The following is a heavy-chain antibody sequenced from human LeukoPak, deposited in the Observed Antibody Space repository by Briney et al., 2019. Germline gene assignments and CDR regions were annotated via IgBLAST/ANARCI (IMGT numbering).Heavy chain of an antibody. D-gene: IGHD3-10*01. CDR2: IYYSGST. Sequence: SETLSLTCTVSGGSISSSSYYWGWIRQPPGKELEWIGSIYYSGSTYYNPSLKSRVTISVDTSKNQFSLKLSSVTAADTAVYYCASTLYYGSGSYHDAFDIWGQGTMVTVSS. CDR1: GGSISSSSYY. J-gene: IGHJ3*02. V-gene: IGHV4-39*01. CDR3: ASTLYYGSGSYHDAFDI.